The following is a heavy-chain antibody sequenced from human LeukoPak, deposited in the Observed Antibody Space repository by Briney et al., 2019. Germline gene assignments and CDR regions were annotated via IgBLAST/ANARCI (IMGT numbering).Heavy chain of an antibody. CDR2: ISAYNGNT. V-gene: IGHV1-18*01. D-gene: IGHD3-22*01. CDR3: ARGLSRYYYETSGYSTHDY. CDR1: GYTFTSYG. J-gene: IGHJ4*02. Sequence: RASVKVSCKASGYTFTSYGISWVRQAPGQGLEWMGWISAYNGNTNYAQKLQGRVTMTTDTSTSTAYMELRSLRSDDTAVYYCARGLSRYYYETSGYSTHDYWGQGTLVTVSS.